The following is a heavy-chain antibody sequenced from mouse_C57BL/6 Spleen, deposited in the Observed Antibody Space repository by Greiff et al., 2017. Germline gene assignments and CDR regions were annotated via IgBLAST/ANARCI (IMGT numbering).Heavy chain of an antibody. V-gene: IGHV1-72*01. CDR1: GYTFTSYW. CDR2: IDPNSGGT. J-gene: IGHJ4*01. Sequence: QVQLQQPGAELVKPGASVKLSCKASGYTFTSYWMHWVQQRPGRGLEWIGRIDPNSGGTKYNEKFKSKATLTVDKPSSTAYMQLSSLTSENSAVYYCARSEITTLDYAMDYWGQGTSVTVSS. CDR3: ARSEITTLDYAMDY. D-gene: IGHD2-4*01.